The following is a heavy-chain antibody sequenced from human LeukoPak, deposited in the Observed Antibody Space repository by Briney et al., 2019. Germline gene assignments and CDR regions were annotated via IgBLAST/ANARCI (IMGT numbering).Heavy chain of an antibody. D-gene: IGHD2-2*02. CDR2: INHSGST. Sequence: PSETLSLTCAVYGGSFSGYYWSWIRQPPGKGLEWIGEINHSGSTNYNPSLKSRVTISVDTSKNQFSLELSSVTAADTAVYYCARRNNCSSTSCYKVSGYYYYGMDVWGQGTTVTVSS. J-gene: IGHJ6*02. CDR1: GGSFSGYY. CDR3: ARRNNCSSTSCYKVSGYYYYGMDV. V-gene: IGHV4-34*01.